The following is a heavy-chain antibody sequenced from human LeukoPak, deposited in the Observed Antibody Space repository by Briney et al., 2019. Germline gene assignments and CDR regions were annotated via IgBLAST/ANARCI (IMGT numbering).Heavy chain of an antibody. Sequence: PGGSLRLSCAASGFTFSSYEMNWVRQAPGKGLEWVSYISSSGSTIYYADSVKGRFTISRDNAKNSLYLQMNSLRAEDTAVYYCARPLISGATHGMDVWGQGTTVTVSS. J-gene: IGHJ6*02. CDR1: GFTFSSYE. D-gene: IGHD1-26*01. V-gene: IGHV3-48*03. CDR2: ISSSGSTI. CDR3: ARPLISGATHGMDV.